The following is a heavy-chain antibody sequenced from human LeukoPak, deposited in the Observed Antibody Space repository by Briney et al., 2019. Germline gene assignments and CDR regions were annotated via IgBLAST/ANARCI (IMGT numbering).Heavy chain of an antibody. V-gene: IGHV3-7*01. Sequence: GGSLRLSCAASGFTVSSNYMTWVRQAPGKGLEWVANIKQDGSEKYYVDSVTGRFTISRDNAKNSLFLQMNSLRPDGTAVYYCARGFVGTTSTWGQGILVTVS. CDR3: ARGFVGTTST. CDR2: IKQDGSEK. CDR1: GFTVSSNY. J-gene: IGHJ4*02. D-gene: IGHD1-26*01.